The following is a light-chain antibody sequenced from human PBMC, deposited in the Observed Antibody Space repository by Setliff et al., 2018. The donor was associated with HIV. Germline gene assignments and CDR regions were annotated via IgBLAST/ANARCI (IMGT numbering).Light chain of an antibody. CDR3: SSYAVTNTLP. V-gene: IGLV2-14*01. CDR2: EVR. J-gene: IGLJ1*01. CDR1: SSDVGGYNY. Sequence: QSALTQPASVSGSPGQSITISCTGTSSDVGGYNYVSWYQQHPGKAPKLIIDEVRNRPSGVSNRFSGSKSGNTASLTISGLQAEDEGDYYCSSYAVTNTLPFGTGTKVTVL.